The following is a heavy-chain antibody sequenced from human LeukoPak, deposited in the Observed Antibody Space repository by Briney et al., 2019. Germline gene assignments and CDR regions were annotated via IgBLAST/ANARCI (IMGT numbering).Heavy chain of an antibody. Sequence: SETLSLTCAVYGGSFSGYYWSWIRQPPGKGLEWIGEINHSGSTNYNPSFKSRVTISVDTSKNQFSLKLSSVTAADTAVYYCARGSSLITMIVVVRGFDYWGQGTLVTVSS. D-gene: IGHD3-22*01. CDR1: GGSFSGYY. CDR3: ARGSSLITMIVVVRGFDY. J-gene: IGHJ4*02. V-gene: IGHV4-34*01. CDR2: INHSGST.